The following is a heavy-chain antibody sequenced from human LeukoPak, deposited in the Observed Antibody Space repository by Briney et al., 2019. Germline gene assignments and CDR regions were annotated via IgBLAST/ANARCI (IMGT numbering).Heavy chain of an antibody. CDR1: GFTFSSYG. Sequence: GGSLRLSCAASGFTFSSYGMNWVRQAPGKGLEWVSYISTSSNSIDYADSVKGRFTMSRDNAKNLLYLQMNSLRDEDTAMYYCARVSAPGTSGWYFGYWGQGTLVTVPS. D-gene: IGHD6-19*01. CDR3: ARVSAPGTSGWYFGY. CDR2: ISTSSNSI. V-gene: IGHV3-48*02. J-gene: IGHJ4*02.